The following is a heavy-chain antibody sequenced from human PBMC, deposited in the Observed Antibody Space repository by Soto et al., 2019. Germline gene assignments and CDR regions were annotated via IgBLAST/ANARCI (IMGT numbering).Heavy chain of an antibody. Sequence: QVQLVESGGGVVQPGRSLRLSCAASGFSFSSYGMHWVRQAPGKGLEWVAVILDDGSDKDYTDAVKGRFTISRYNSKNTLYLEMNSLRAEETAVYYCARDDDYGDNGLDYWGQGTLVTVSS. CDR3: ARDDDYGDNGLDY. V-gene: IGHV3-33*01. CDR1: GFSFSSYG. CDR2: ILDDGSDK. J-gene: IGHJ4*02. D-gene: IGHD4-17*01.